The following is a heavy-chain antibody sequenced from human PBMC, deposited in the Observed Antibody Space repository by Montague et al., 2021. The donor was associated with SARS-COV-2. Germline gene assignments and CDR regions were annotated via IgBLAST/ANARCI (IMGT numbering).Heavy chain of an antibody. V-gene: IGHV4-39*01. CDR3: ARFPYYYDNWFDP. J-gene: IGHJ5*02. D-gene: IGHD3-22*01. CDR2: IYYSGST. Sequence: SETLSLTCTVSGGSINSGSYYWGWIRQPPGKGLEWIGSIYYSGSTYYNPSLKSRVTISVDTSKNQFSPKLSSVTAADTAVYYCARFPYYYDNWFDPWGQGTLVTVSS. CDR1: GGSINSGSYY.